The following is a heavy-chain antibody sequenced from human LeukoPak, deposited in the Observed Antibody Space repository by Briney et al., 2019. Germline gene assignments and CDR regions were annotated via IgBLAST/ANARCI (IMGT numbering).Heavy chain of an antibody. CDR2: IYQSGRT. CDR3: ARVDRNYYYYYMDV. CDR1: GYSISSGYY. Sequence: SETMSLTCAISGYSISSGYYWGWIRQPPGMGREWIGSIYQSGRTYYNPSLKSRVTIGVDTSKQQLSLKLSSVTAADTAVYYCARVDRNYYYYYMDVWGKGTTVTVSS. J-gene: IGHJ6*03. V-gene: IGHV4-38-2*01.